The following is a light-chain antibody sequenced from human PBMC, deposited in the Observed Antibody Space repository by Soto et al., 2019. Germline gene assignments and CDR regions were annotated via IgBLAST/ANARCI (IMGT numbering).Light chain of an antibody. CDR1: QSVSSSY. CDR3: QQYGSSPRT. Sequence: DIVLTQSPGTLSLSPGETATLSCRASQSVSSSYLAWYQQKPGQAPRLLIHGASSRATGIPDRFSGSGSGTDFTLSISRLEPEDFAVYYCQQYGSSPRTFGQGTKVDIK. J-gene: IGKJ1*01. V-gene: IGKV3-20*01. CDR2: GAS.